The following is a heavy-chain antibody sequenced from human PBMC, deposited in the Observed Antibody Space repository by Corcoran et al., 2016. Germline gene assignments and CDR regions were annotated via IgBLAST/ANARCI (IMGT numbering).Heavy chain of an antibody. CDR1: GFTVSRNY. Sequence: EVQLVESGGGLIQPGGSLRLSCAASGFTVSRNYMSWVRQAPGKGLEWVSVIYSGGSTYYADSVKGRFTNSRDNSKNMLYLQMNSLRAEDAAVYYCARDGYSRAFDYWGQGTLVTVSS. V-gene: IGHV3-53*01. J-gene: IGHJ4*02. D-gene: IGHD6-13*01. CDR3: ARDGYSRAFDY. CDR2: IYSGGST.